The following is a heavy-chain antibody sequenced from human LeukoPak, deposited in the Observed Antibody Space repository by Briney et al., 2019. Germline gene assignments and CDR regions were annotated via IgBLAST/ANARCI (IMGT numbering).Heavy chain of an antibody. CDR3: ARGFYTYDQ. J-gene: IGHJ5*02. D-gene: IGHD5-24*01. CDR1: GFTFSDYY. Sequence: PGGSLRLSCAVSGFTFSDYYMSWIRQAPGKGLEWVSSISSSDNTIYYTDSVKGRFAISRDNAKNSLYLQMKSLRAEDTAVYYGARGFYTYDQWGQGTLVTVSS. CDR2: ISSSDNTI. V-gene: IGHV3-11*04.